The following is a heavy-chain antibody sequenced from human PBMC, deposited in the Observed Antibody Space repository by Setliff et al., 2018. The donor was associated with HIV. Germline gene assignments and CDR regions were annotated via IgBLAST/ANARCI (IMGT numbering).Heavy chain of an antibody. V-gene: IGHV3-21*01. Sequence: GGSLRLSCAASGFTFSSYSMNWVRQAPGKGLEWVSSITSSSSYIYYAGSVKGRFTISRDNAKNSLYLQMNSLRAEGTAVYYCAREEGTKGAFDIWGQGTKVTVSS. J-gene: IGHJ3*02. CDR1: GFTFSSYS. D-gene: IGHD1-1*01. CDR3: AREEGTKGAFDI. CDR2: ITSSSSYI.